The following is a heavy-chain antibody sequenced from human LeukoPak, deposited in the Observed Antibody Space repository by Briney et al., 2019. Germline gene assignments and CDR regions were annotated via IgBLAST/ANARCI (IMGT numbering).Heavy chain of an antibody. Sequence: ASVKVSCKASGYTFTSYYMHWVRQAPGQGFEWMGIINPSGGSTSYAQKFQGRVTMTRDTSTSTVYMELSSLRSEDTAVYYCARAACSGGSCYRYYFDYWGQGTLVTVSS. CDR1: GYTFTSYY. CDR3: ARAACSGGSCYRYYFDY. V-gene: IGHV1-46*01. D-gene: IGHD2-15*01. J-gene: IGHJ4*02. CDR2: INPSGGST.